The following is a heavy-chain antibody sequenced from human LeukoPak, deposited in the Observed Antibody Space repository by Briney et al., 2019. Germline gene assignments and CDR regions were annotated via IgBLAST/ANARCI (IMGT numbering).Heavy chain of an antibody. CDR3: AREGPTMVRGVPNWFDP. Sequence: PSETLSLTCTVSGGSISSYYWSWIRQPPGKGLEWIGYIHDSGSTDYNPSLKSRVTISVDTSNNQFSLRLSSMTAADTAVYYCAREGPTMVRGVPNWFDPWGQGTLVTVSS. D-gene: IGHD3-10*01. V-gene: IGHV4-59*01. CDR2: IHDSGST. J-gene: IGHJ5*02. CDR1: GGSISSYY.